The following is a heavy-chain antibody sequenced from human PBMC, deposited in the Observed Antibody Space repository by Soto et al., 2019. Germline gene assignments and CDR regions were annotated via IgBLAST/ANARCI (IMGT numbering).Heavy chain of an antibody. Sequence: GESLKISCRGSGYRLTNYWIGWVRQMPGKGLEWMGIIYPGDSDTRYSPSFQGQVTISADKSISTAYLQWSSLKASDTAMYYCTTSATGDYYYYAMDVWGQGTTVTVSS. J-gene: IGHJ6*02. CDR1: GYRLTNYW. V-gene: IGHV5-51*01. CDR2: IYPGDSDT. D-gene: IGHD7-27*01. CDR3: TTSATGDYYYYAMDV.